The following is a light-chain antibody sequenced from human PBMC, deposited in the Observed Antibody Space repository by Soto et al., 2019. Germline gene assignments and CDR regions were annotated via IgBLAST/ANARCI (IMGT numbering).Light chain of an antibody. J-gene: IGKJ2*01. Sequence: DIQMTQSPSSLSASVGDRVTLTCRASQGIRNDLVWYQQKPGEAPKCLIYASSSLQSGVPSRFSGSGSGTEFTLTISRLQPEDFATYYCLQHKTYPLTFGQGTKLEIK. V-gene: IGKV1-17*01. CDR2: ASS. CDR3: LQHKTYPLT. CDR1: QGIRND.